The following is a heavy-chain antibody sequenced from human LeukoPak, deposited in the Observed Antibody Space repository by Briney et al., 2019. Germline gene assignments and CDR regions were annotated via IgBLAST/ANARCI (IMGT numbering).Heavy chain of an antibody. Sequence: GGSLRLSCAASGFTFSSYTMHSVRQAPGKGLEWVAVISYDGSNKYYADSVKGRFTISRDNSKNTLYLQMNSLRAEDTAVYYCARERQHIVGAMDYWGQGTLVTVSS. D-gene: IGHD1-26*01. CDR2: ISYDGSNK. J-gene: IGHJ4*02. V-gene: IGHV3-30-3*01. CDR3: ARERQHIVGAMDY. CDR1: GFTFSSYT.